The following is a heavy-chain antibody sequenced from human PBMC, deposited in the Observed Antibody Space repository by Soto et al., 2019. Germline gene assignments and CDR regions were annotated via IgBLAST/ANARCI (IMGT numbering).Heavy chain of an antibody. D-gene: IGHD2-15*01. CDR1: GFTFSSYW. CDR2: INSDGSST. V-gene: IGHV3-74*01. Sequence: EVQLVESGGGLVQPGGSLRLSCAASGFTFSSYWMHWVRQAPGKGLVWVSRINSDGSSTSYADSVKGRFTISRDNAKNTLYLQMNSLIAEDTAVYYCARGTGDIVVVYNWFDPCGQGTLVTVSS. CDR3: ARGTGDIVVVYNWFDP. J-gene: IGHJ5*02.